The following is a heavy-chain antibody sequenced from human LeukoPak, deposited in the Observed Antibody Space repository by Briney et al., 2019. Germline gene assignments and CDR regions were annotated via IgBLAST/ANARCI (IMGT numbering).Heavy chain of an antibody. J-gene: IGHJ4*02. CDR2: IFYTGST. CDR3: VRQYYYKKFDY. CDR1: GDSITTTSNY. Sequence: SETLSLTCTVSGDSITTTSNYWAWIRQPPGKGLEWIGNIFYTGSTYYSPSLKSRVTISVDTSRNDISLKLRSVTAADTAVYYCVRQYYYKKFDYWGQGTLVTVSS. D-gene: IGHD3-10*01. V-gene: IGHV4-39*01.